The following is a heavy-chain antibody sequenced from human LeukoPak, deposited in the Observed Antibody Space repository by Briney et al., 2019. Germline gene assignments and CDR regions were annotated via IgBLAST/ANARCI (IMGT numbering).Heavy chain of an antibody. CDR2: IYTSGST. CDR3: AMQSRDVIVGATTGFDY. CDR1: GYSISSGYY. Sequence: SETLSLTCTVSGYSISSGYYWGWIRQPAGKGLEWIGRIYTSGSTNYNPSLKSRVTISVDTSKNQFSLKLSSVTAADTAVYYCAMQSRDVIVGATTGFDYWGQGTLVTVSS. V-gene: IGHV4-61*02. D-gene: IGHD1-26*01. J-gene: IGHJ4*02.